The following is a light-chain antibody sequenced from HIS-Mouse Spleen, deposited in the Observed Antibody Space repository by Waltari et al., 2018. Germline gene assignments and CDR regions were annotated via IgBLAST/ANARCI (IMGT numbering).Light chain of an antibody. V-gene: IGLV2-14*03. J-gene: IGLJ2*01. CDR1: SSDVGGYNY. CDR2: DVS. Sequence: QSALTQPASVSGSPGQSITISCTGTSSDVGGYNYVSWYQQHPGKAPKLMLYDVSNRPAVVYNAYPGYKAANTASLTISGLQAEDEADYYCSAYTSSSLNVVFGGGTKLTVL. CDR3: SAYTSSSLNVV.